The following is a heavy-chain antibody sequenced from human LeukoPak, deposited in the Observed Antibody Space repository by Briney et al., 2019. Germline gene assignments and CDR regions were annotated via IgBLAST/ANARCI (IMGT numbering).Heavy chain of an antibody. J-gene: IGHJ6*03. V-gene: IGHV3-30*02. CDR2: IRYDGSSK. CDR1: GCTFSSYG. Sequence: PGGSLRLSCAASGCTFSSYGMHWVRQAPGKGLEWVAFIRYDGSSKYYADSVKGRFTISRDNSKNTLYLQMNSLRAEDTAVYYCAKASGSLTAEPPPDEPRDYYYYMDVWGKGTTVTVSS. CDR3: AKASGSLTAEPPPDEPRDYYYYMDV. D-gene: IGHD2-21*02.